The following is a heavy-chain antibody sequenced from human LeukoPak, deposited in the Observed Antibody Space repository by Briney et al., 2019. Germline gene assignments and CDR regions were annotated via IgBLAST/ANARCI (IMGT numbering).Heavy chain of an antibody. V-gene: IGHV3-15*01. CDR3: TLDLAYCGGDCDS. CDR2: IKSKTDGGTT. J-gene: IGHJ4*02. Sequence: PGGSLRLSCAASGFTFSNAWMSWVRQAPGKGLEWVGRIKSKTDGGTTDYAAPVKGRFTISRDDSKNTLYLQMNSLKTEGTAVYYCTLDLAYCGGDCDSWGQGTLVTVSS. D-gene: IGHD2-21*02. CDR1: GFTFSNAW.